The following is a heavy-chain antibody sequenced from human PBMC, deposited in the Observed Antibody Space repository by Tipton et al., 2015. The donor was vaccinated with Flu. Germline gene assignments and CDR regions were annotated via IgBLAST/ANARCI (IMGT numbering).Heavy chain of an antibody. V-gene: IGHV4-39*07. CDR1: GGSISTSSYY. D-gene: IGHD4-11*01. CDR3: ARRDYSNYVSEPRNWFDT. J-gene: IGHJ5*02. Sequence: TLSLTCTVSGGSISTSSYYWGWIRQPPGKGLEWIGHVHHSGSASYNPSLKSRVNMSVARSKNQFSLRLTSVTAADTAVYFCARRDYSNYVSEPRNWFDTWGQGTLVTVSS. CDR2: VHHSGSA.